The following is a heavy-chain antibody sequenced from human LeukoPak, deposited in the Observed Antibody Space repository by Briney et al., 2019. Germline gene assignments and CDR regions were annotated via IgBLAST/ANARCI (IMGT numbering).Heavy chain of an antibody. Sequence: PSETLSLTCTVSGGSISSYYWSWIRQPPGKGLEWIGYIYYSGSTNYNPSLKSRVTISVDTSKNQFSLKLSSVTAADTAVYYCARSRYSGSLYYFDYWGQGTLVTVPS. V-gene: IGHV4-59*01. J-gene: IGHJ4*02. D-gene: IGHD1-26*01. CDR1: GGSISSYY. CDR2: IYYSGST. CDR3: ARSRYSGSLYYFDY.